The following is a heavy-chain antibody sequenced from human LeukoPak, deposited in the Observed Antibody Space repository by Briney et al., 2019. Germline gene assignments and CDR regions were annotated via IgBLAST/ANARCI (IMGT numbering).Heavy chain of an antibody. CDR3: AKAYDILTEADY. J-gene: IGHJ4*02. Sequence: GGSLRLSCAASGFTFSSYGMHWVRQAPGKGLEWVAFIRYDGSNKYYADSVKGRFTISRDNSKNTLYLQMNSLRAEDTAVYYCAKAYDILTEADYWGQGTLVTVSS. V-gene: IGHV3-30*02. CDR1: GFTFSSYG. CDR2: IRYDGSNK. D-gene: IGHD3-9*01.